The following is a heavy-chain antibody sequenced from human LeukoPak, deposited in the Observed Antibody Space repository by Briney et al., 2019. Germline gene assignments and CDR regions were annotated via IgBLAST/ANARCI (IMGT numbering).Heavy chain of an antibody. V-gene: IGHV1-18*01. D-gene: IGHD6-13*01. CDR2: ISAYNGNT. CDR3: ARDQGITPAGTGY. Sequence: ASVXXXXKXSXYTFTNYGXSWVRQAPGQGLEGMGWISAYNGNTNYAQKLQGRVTLTTDTSTNPAYMELRSLRSDDTAVYYCARDQGITPAGTGYWGQGTLVTVSS. J-gene: IGHJ4*02. CDR1: XYTFTNYG.